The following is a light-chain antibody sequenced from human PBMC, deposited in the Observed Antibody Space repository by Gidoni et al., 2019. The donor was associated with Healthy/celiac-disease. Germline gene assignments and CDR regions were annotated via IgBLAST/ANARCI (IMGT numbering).Light chain of an antibody. CDR3: QQLNSYRART. CDR2: AAS. V-gene: IGKV1-9*01. CDR1: QGISSY. J-gene: IGKJ4*01. Sequence: DIQLTQSPSFLSASVGDRVTITCRASQGISSYLAWYQQKPGKAPKLLIYAASTLQSGVPSRFSGSGSGTEFTRTISRLQPEDFATYYCQQLNSYRARTFGGGTKVEIK.